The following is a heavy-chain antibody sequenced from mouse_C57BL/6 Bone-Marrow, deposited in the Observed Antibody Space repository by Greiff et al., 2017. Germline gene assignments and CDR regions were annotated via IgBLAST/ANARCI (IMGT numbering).Heavy chain of an antibody. CDR3: TTVVAHWYFDV. CDR2: IDPEDGDT. D-gene: IGHD1-1*01. J-gene: IGHJ1*03. CDR1: GFNIKDYY. Sequence: VQLQQSGAELVRPGASVKLSCTASGFNIKDYYMHWVKQRPEQGLEWIGRIDPEDGDTEYAPKFQGKATMTADTSSHTAYLQLSSLTSEDTAVYYGTTVVAHWYFDVWGTGTTVTVSS. V-gene: IGHV14-1*01.